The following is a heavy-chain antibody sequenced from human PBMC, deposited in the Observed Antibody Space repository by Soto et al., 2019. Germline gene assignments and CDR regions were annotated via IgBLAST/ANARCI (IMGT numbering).Heavy chain of an antibody. CDR3: ARDRGTSGPYYFDY. CDR1: GGTFSSYT. CDR2: IIPILGIA. J-gene: IGHJ4*02. D-gene: IGHD2-8*01. Sequence: GASVKVSCKASGGTFSSYTIRWVRQAPGQGLEWMGRIIPILGIANYAQKLQGRVTITTDKSTSTAYMELRSLRSEDTAAYYCARDRGTSGPYYFDYWGQGTLVTVSS. V-gene: IGHV1-69*04.